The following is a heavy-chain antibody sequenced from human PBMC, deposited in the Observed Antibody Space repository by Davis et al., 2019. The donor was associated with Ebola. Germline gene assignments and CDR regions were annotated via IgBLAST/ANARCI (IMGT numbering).Heavy chain of an antibody. D-gene: IGHD2-8*02. CDR2: VNPYSGHT. Sequence: ASVKVSCKASGYIFSNYDINWVRQASGQGLEWMGWVNPYSGHTGYVEKFKGRVTMTGDPSISTAYMELSSLTIDDTAVYYCARDRVLVVYARGGMDVWGQGTTVTVSS. V-gene: IGHV1-8*01. CDR3: ARDRVLVVYARGGMDV. CDR1: GYIFSNYD. J-gene: IGHJ6*02.